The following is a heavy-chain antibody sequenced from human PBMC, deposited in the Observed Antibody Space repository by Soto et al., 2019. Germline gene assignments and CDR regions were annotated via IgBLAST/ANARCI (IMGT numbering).Heavy chain of an antibody. J-gene: IGHJ4*02. CDR2: ISYDGSNK. D-gene: IGHD2-15*01. V-gene: IGHV3-30*18. CDR3: AKPRQITSLLLYYFDY. Sequence: QVQLVESGGGVVQPGRSLRLSCAASGFIFSSYGMHWVRQAPGKGLEWVAVISYDGSNKYYADSVKGRFTTSRDNSKNTLYLRMNSLRAEDTAVYYCAKPRQITSLLLYYFDYWGQGTLVTVSS. CDR1: GFIFSSYG.